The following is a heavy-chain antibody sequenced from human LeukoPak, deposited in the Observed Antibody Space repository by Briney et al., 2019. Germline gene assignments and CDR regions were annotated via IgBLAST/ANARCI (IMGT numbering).Heavy chain of an antibody. Sequence: SETLSLTCTVSGGSVSSYYWSWIRQPPGKGLEFIGYLYYTGNANYNPSLESRVTISEDTSKKQISLKMTSVTAADTAVYYCATKGRGPHPSGLGSPLYHGMDVRGQGTTVTVSS. CDR3: ATKGRGPHPSGLGSPLYHGMDV. CDR1: GGSVSSYY. D-gene: IGHD3-10*01. CDR2: LYYTGNA. V-gene: IGHV4-59*02. J-gene: IGHJ6*02.